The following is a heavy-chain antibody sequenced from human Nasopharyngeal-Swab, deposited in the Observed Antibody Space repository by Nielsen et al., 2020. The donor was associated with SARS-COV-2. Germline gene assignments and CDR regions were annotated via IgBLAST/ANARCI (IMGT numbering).Heavy chain of an antibody. Sequence: SETLSLTSAVYGGSFSAYYWGWIRQPPGKGLEWIAEINHSGSTNYNPSLKSRVTLSVDTSMNQFSLELRSVTAADTAVYYRARGLSGIVPAPILGLGPYYYYYYMDVWGKGTTVTVSS. J-gene: IGHJ6*03. V-gene: IGHV4-34*01. CDR1: GGSFSAYY. CDR2: INHSGST. CDR3: ARGLSGIVPAPILGLGPYYYYYYMDV. D-gene: IGHD2-2*01.